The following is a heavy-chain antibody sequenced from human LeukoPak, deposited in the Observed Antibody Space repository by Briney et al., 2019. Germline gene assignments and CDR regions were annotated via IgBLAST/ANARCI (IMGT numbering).Heavy chain of an antibody. V-gene: IGHV4-59*08. D-gene: IGHD6-19*01. CDR1: GGSISSYY. CDR3: SRASSTSYYDY. Sequence: SETLSLTCTVSGGSISSYYWSWIRQPPGKGLEWIGYIFYTGSTNYNPSLKSRVTISVLTSKNRFSLKLSSVTAADTALYYCSRASSTSYYDYWGQGTLVSVSS. CDR2: IFYTGST. J-gene: IGHJ4*02.